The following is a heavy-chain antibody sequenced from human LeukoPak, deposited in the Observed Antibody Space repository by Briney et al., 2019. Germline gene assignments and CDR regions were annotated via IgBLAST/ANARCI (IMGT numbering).Heavy chain of an antibody. CDR2: ISGSGGRT. J-gene: IGHJ4*02. CDR3: ARDLTYHYDPTSDY. Sequence: GGSLRLSCGASGFTFSSYGMSWVRQAPGKGLEWVSAISGSGGRTQYADSVKGRFTISRDNSRNTLYLQMNSLRADDTAVYYCARDLTYHYDPTSDYWGQGTLVTVSS. V-gene: IGHV3-23*01. CDR1: GFTFSSYG. D-gene: IGHD3-22*01.